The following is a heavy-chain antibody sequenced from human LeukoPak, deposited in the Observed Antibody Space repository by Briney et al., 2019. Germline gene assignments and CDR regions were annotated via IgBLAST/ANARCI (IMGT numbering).Heavy chain of an antibody. D-gene: IGHD1-14*01. V-gene: IGHV1-69*13. CDR2: IIPIFGTA. CDR3: ARALDHLYYYYGMDV. J-gene: IGHJ6*02. Sequence: SVKVSCKASGGTFSSYAISWVRRAPGQGLEWMGGIIPIFGTANYAQKFQGRVTITADESTSTAYMELSSLRSEDTAVYYCARALDHLYYYYGMDVWGQGTTVTVSS. CDR1: GGTFSSYA.